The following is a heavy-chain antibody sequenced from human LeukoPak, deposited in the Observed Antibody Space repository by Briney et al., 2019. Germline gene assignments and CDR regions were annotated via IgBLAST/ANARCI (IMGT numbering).Heavy chain of an antibody. CDR1: GGSISSSSYY. D-gene: IGHD6-13*01. V-gene: IGHV4-39*01. CDR2: IYYSGST. J-gene: IGHJ4*02. CDR3: ASGYSSSWYPTRIDY. Sequence: SETLSLTCTVSGGSISSSSYYWGWIRQPPGKGLEWIGSIYYSGSTYYNPSLKSRVTISVDTSKNQFSLKLSSVTAADTAVYYCASGYSSSWYPTRIDYWGQGTLVTVSS.